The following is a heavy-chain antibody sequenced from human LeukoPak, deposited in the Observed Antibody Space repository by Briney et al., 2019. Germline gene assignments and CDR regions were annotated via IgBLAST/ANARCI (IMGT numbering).Heavy chain of an antibody. CDR3: AGGSGYYQADY. D-gene: IGHD3-22*01. Sequence: PGGSLRLSCAASGFTFNNAWMSWVRQAPGKGLEWVSVIYSGGSTYYADSVKGRFTISRDNSKNTLYLQMNSLRAEDTAVYYCAGGSGYYQADYWGQGTLVTVSS. J-gene: IGHJ4*02. CDR2: IYSGGST. V-gene: IGHV3-53*01. CDR1: GFTFNNAW.